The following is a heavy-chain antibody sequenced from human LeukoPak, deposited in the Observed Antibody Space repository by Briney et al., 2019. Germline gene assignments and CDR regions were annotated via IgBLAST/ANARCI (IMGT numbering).Heavy chain of an antibody. CDR2: TYYRSKWYN. V-gene: IGHV6-1*01. CDR1: GDSVSSNSAA. CDR3: ARVQDYYGSGSPFDY. Sequence: SQTLSLTCAISGDSVSSNSAAWNWIRQSLSRGLEWLGRTYYRSKWYNDYAVSVKSRITINPDTSKNQFSLQLNSVTPEDTAVYYCARVQDYYGSGSPFDYWGQGTLVTVSS. D-gene: IGHD3-10*01. J-gene: IGHJ4*02.